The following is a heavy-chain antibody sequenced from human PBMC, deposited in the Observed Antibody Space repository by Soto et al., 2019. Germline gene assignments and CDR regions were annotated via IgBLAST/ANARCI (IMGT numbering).Heavy chain of an antibody. Sequence: ASVKVSCKASGYTFSSYAMHWVRQAPGQRLEWMGWINAGYGNTKSSQKFQDRVTISRDTSASTAYMELPSLRSEDTSVYYCATDTGDGTFDFWGHGTLVTVGS. CDR3: ATDTGDGTFDF. CDR1: GYTFSSYA. D-gene: IGHD1-1*01. V-gene: IGHV1-3*01. CDR2: INAGYGNT. J-gene: IGHJ4*01.